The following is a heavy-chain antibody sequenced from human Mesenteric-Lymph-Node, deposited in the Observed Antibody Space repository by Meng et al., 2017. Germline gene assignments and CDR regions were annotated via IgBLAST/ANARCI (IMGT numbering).Heavy chain of an antibody. D-gene: IGHD2-15*01. V-gene: IGHV4-4*07. CDR3: ARDSRLLGYCSGGSCPNFDF. J-gene: IGHJ4*02. CDR1: GGSISSYY. Sequence: SETLSLTCTVSGGSISSYYWSWIRQPAGKGLEWIGRIYTSGSTNYNPSLKRRVTMSVDTSKNQFSLKKNSVTAADTAVYYCARDSRLLGYCSGGSCPNFDFWGQGTLVTVSS. CDR2: IYTSGST.